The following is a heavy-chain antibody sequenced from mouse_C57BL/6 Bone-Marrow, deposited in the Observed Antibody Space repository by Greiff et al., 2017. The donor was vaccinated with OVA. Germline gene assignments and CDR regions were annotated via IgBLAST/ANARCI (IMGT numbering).Heavy chain of an antibody. Sequence: EVKLMESGGGLVKPGGSLKLSCAASGFTFSSYAMSWVRQTPEKRLEWVATISDGGSYTYYPDNVKGRFTISRDNAKNNLYLQRSHLKSEDTAMYYGASPYYFSYYAMDYWGQGTSVTVSS. V-gene: IGHV5-4*03. CDR1: GFTFSSYA. D-gene: IGHD1-1*01. CDR2: ISDGGSYT. J-gene: IGHJ4*01. CDR3: ASPYYFSYYAMDY.